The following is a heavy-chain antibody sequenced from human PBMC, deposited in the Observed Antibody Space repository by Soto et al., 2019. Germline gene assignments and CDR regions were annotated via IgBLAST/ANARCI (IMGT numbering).Heavy chain of an antibody. Sequence: TSETLSLTCAVSGGSISSGGYSWSWIRQPPGKGLEWIGYIYHSGSTYYNPSLKSRVTISVDRSKNQFSLKLSSVTAADTAVYYCAVGLRGGYDYWGQGTLVTAPQ. V-gene: IGHV4-30-2*01. CDR2: IYHSGST. CDR3: AVGLRGGYDY. D-gene: IGHD4-17*01. CDR1: GGSISSGGYS. J-gene: IGHJ4*02.